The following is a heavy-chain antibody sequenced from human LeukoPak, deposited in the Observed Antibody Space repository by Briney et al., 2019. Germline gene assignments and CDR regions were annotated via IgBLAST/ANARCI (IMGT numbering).Heavy chain of an antibody. J-gene: IGHJ4*02. Sequence: ASVKVSCKASGYTFTGYYMHWVRQAPGQGLEWMGRINPNRGGTNYAQEFQGRVTMTRDKSISTAYMEQSRLRSDDTAVYYCARAHGSGAPVYFDYWGQGTLVTVSS. D-gene: IGHD3-10*01. V-gene: IGHV1-2*06. CDR3: ARAHGSGAPVYFDY. CDR1: GYTFTGYY. CDR2: INPNRGGT.